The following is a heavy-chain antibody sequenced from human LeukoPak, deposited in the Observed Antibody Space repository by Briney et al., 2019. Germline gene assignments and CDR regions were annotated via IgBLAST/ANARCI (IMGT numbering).Heavy chain of an antibody. CDR3: ARAIGIAAAGKRSVSY. Sequence: ASVTVSCKASGYTFTGYYMHWVRQAPGQGLEWMGWINPNSGGTNYAQKFQGRVTMTRDTSISTAYMELSRLRSDDTAVYYCARAIGIAAAGKRSVSYWGQGTLVTVSS. V-gene: IGHV1-2*02. D-gene: IGHD6-13*01. CDR1: GYTFTGYY. J-gene: IGHJ4*02. CDR2: INPNSGGT.